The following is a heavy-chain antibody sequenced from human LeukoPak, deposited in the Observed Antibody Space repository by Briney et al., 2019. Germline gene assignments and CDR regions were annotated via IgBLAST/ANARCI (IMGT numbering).Heavy chain of an antibody. Sequence: GGSLRLSCAASGFIFSNHGMNWVRQAPGKGLEWVSYISSSGSTIYYADSVKGRFTISRDNAKNSLYLQMNSLRTEDTAVYYCAELGITTIGGVWGKGTTVIISS. D-gene: IGHD3-10*02. CDR3: AELGITTIGGV. J-gene: IGHJ6*04. V-gene: IGHV3-48*04. CDR1: GFIFSNHG. CDR2: ISSSGSTI.